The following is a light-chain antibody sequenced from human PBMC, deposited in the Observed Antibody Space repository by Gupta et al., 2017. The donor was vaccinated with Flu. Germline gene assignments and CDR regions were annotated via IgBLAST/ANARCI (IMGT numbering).Light chain of an antibody. CDR3: QAWGTGPV. V-gene: IGLV4-69*01. J-gene: IGLJ2*01. CDR2: VTSDGSR. Sequence: QVVLTQPPSASASLGASVTLTCTLSTGHSNYAVAWHQQQPEKGPRYLMKVTSDGSRIRGDGIPDRFSGSSSGVDRYLTISSLQSEDEGDYYCQAWGTGPVFGGGTRLTVL. CDR1: TGHSNYA.